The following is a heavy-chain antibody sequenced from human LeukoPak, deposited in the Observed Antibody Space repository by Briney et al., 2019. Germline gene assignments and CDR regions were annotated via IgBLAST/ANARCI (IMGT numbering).Heavy chain of an antibody. D-gene: IGHD3-22*01. J-gene: IGHJ3*02. V-gene: IGHV3-30*02. Sequence: PGGSLRLSCAASGFTFSSYGMHWVRQAPGKGLEWVAFIRYDGSNKYYADSVKGRFTISRDNSKNTLYLQMNSLRAEDTAVYYCAKFYDSSGYYVAFDIWGQGTMVTVSS. CDR1: GFTFSSYG. CDR3: AKFYDSSGYYVAFDI. CDR2: IRYDGSNK.